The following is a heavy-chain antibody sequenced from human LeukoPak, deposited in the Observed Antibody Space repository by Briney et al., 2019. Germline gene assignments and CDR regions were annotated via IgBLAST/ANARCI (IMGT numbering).Heavy chain of an antibody. J-gene: IGHJ5*02. D-gene: IGHD5-24*01. CDR2: IKQDGSEK. V-gene: IGHV3-7*05. CDR1: GFAFSNYW. CDR3: ARASDPWLQLT. Sequence: GGSLRLSCATSGFAFSNYWMIWVRQAPGKGLEWVGNIKQDGSEKRYADSVRGRFSISRDNAQTSLYLQMNSLRAEDTAVYYCARASDPWLQLTWGQGTLVTVSS.